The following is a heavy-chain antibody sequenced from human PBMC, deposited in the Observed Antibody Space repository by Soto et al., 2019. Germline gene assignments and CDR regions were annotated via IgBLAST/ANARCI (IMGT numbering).Heavy chain of an antibody. CDR3: ARDGGHYYGNAFDI. Sequence: KTSETLSLTCTVSGGSISSGGYYWSWIRQHPGKGLEWIGYIYYSGSTYYNPSLKSRVTISVDTSKNQFSLKLSSVTAADTAVYYCARDGGHYYGNAFDIWGQGTMVTVSS. D-gene: IGHD3-10*01. V-gene: IGHV4-31*03. CDR2: IYYSGST. J-gene: IGHJ3*02. CDR1: GGSISSGGYY.